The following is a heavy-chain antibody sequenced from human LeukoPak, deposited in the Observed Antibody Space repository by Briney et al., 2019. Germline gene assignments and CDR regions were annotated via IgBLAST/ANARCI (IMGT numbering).Heavy chain of an antibody. V-gene: IGHV4-34*01. J-gene: IGHJ6*03. D-gene: IGHD6-13*01. Sequence: NPGGSLRLSCAASGFTFSSCSMNWVRQAPGKGLEWIGEINHSGSNNYNPSLKSRVTISEDTSKNQFSLKLSSVTAADTAVYYCTRAHPGYSSSWYHYYYMDVWGKGATVTVSS. CDR1: GFTFSSCS. CDR3: TRAHPGYSSSWYHYYYMDV. CDR2: INHSGSN.